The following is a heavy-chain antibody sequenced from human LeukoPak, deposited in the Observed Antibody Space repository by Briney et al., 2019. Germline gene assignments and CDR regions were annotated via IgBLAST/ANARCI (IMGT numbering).Heavy chain of an antibody. J-gene: IGHJ4*02. V-gene: IGHV3-21*01. D-gene: IGHD4-17*01. CDR3: ARDNDYGDYDY. CDR2: ISSSSYI. CDR1: GFTFSSYS. Sequence: NPGGSLRLSCAASGFTFSSYSMNWVRQAPGKGLEWVSSISSSSYIYYADSVKGRFTISRDNAKNSLYLQMNSLRAEDTAVYYCARDNDYGDYDYWGQGTLVTVSS.